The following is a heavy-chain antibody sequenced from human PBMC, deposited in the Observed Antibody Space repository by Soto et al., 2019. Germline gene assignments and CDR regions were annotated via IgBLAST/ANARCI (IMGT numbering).Heavy chain of an antibody. D-gene: IGHD3-16*01. J-gene: IGHJ3*01. Sequence: SVKVSCKASGVSFGSSAISWVRQAPAQGLEWMGEIIPVFDKANYAQNFQGRLTITADEPTGTVFMQLSSLRSEDTAVYFCARLRRDWGDAFDLWGLGTLVTVSS. CDR1: GVSFGSSA. V-gene: IGHV1-69*13. CDR2: IIPVFDKA. CDR3: ARLRRDWGDAFDL.